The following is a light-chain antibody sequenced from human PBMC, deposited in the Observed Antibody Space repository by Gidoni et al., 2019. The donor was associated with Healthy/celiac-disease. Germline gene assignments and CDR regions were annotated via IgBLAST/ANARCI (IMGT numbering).Light chain of an antibody. CDR2: GNS. CDR3: QSYDSSLSGHWV. CDR1: SSNIGAGYD. V-gene: IGLV1-40*01. Sequence: QSVLTPPPSVSGAPGQRVTISCTGSSSNIGAGYDVHWYQQLPGTAPNLLIYGNSNRPSGVPDRFSGSKSGTSASLAITGLQAEDEADYYCQSYDSSLSGHWVFGGGTKLTVL. J-gene: IGLJ3*02.